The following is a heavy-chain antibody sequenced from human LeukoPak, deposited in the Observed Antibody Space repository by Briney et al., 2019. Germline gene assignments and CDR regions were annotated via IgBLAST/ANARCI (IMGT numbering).Heavy chain of an antibody. D-gene: IGHD6-13*01. CDR3: AKVAYSSSWYYLDY. Sequence: GGSLRLSCAASGFTFSTYAMNWVRQAPGKGLEWVSVISGSGGNTYYADSVKGRFTISRDNSKNTVYLQMNSLRAEDTAVYYCAKVAYSSSWYYLDYWGQGTLVTVSS. CDR2: ISGSGGNT. CDR1: GFTFSTYA. V-gene: IGHV3-23*01. J-gene: IGHJ4*02.